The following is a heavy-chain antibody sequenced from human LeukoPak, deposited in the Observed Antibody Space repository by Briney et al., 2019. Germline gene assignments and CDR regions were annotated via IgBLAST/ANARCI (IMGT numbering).Heavy chain of an antibody. D-gene: IGHD2-8*01. J-gene: IGHJ4*02. Sequence: ASVTVSCKASGYTFTSYYMHWVRQAPGQGLEWMGIINPSGGSTSYAQKFQGRVTMTRDTSTSTVYMELSSLRSEDTAVYYCARADPLYIVLMVYATHLDYWGQGTLVTVSS. CDR3: ARADPLYIVLMVYATHLDY. V-gene: IGHV1-46*01. CDR2: INPSGGST. CDR1: GYTFTSYY.